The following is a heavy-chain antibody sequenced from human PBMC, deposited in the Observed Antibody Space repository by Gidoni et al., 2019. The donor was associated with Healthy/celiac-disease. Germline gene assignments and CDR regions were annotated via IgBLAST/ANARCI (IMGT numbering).Heavy chain of an antibody. V-gene: IGHV3-23*01. CDR2: ISGRGCST. CDR1: GFTFSSYA. D-gene: IGHD2-15*01. CDR3: AKRGVVVVAATRGLFDP. Sequence: EVQLLESGGGLVQPGGTLRLSCAASGFTFSSYAMCWVRQATGTGLEWVSAISGRGCSTYYADSVKGRFTISRANSKNTLYLQMNSRRAEDTAVYYCAKRGVVVVAATRGLFDPWGQGTLVTVSS. J-gene: IGHJ5*02.